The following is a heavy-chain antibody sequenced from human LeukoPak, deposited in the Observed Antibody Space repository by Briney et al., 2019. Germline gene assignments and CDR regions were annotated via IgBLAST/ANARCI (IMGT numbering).Heavy chain of an antibody. D-gene: IGHD1-26*01. CDR1: GDSISSYC. Sequence: PSETLSLTCTVSGDSISSYCWSWIRQPPGKGLEWIGYIDYSGSTNYNPSLKSRVTISVDTSKNQFSLKLRSVTAADTAVYYCARDGHGSGSYYHWFDPWGQGTLVTVSS. CDR3: ARDGHGSGSYYHWFDP. J-gene: IGHJ5*02. CDR2: IDYSGST. V-gene: IGHV4-59*01.